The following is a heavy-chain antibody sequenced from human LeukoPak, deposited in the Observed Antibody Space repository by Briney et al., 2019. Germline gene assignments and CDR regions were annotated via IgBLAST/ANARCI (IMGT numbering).Heavy chain of an antibody. J-gene: IGHJ4*02. D-gene: IGHD6-13*01. V-gene: IGHV3-48*01. CDR2: ISRGSSTI. Sequence: GGSLRLSCAASGFTFSSYAMHWVRQAPGKGLEWLSNISRGSSTIYYADSVKGRFTISRDNAKNSLYLQMNSLRAEDTAVYYCARDSYSSSRNDYWGQGTLVTVSS. CDR3: ARDSYSSSRNDY. CDR1: GFTFSSYA.